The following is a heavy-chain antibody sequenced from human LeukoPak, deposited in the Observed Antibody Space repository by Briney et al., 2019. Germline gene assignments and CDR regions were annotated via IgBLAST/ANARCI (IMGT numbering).Heavy chain of an antibody. V-gene: IGHV4-31*03. J-gene: IGHJ3*02. CDR2: IYYSGST. Sequence: SETLSLTCTVSGGSISSGGYYWSWIRQHPGKGLEWIGYIYYSGSTYYNPSLKSRVTISVDTSKNQFSLKLSSVTAADTAVYYCARADDDYSNQNDAFDIWGQGTMVTVSS. CDR3: ARADDDYSNQNDAFDI. CDR1: GGSISSGGYY. D-gene: IGHD4-11*01.